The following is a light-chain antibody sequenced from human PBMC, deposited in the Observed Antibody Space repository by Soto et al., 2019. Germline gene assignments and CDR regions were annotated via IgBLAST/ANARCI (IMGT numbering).Light chain of an antibody. CDR3: QQRSNSIT. V-gene: IGKV3-11*01. Sequence: ESVLTQSPCTLSLSKGESATLSCRASRSISRSDLAWYQHRPGQSPRLLIYATSNRATGIPARFSGSGSGADFTLTISSLEPEDFAVYYCQQRSNSITFCHGTLLEIK. J-gene: IGKJ5*01. CDR2: ATS. CDR1: RSISRSD.